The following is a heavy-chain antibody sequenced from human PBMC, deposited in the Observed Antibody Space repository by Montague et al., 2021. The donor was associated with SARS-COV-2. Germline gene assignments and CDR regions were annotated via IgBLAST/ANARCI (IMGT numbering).Heavy chain of an antibody. Sequence: SETLSLTCGVYGGSFGDDHWSWIRQPPGKGLEWIGDIKQSGSTNYNPSLKSRVTISVDTSRNQISLKLTSVAAADTAVYFCARGHLSVSIIVVVFTSASYYFDYWGQGALVTVSS. D-gene: IGHD3-22*01. J-gene: IGHJ4*02. CDR1: GGSFGDDH. V-gene: IGHV4-34*01. CDR2: IKQSGST. CDR3: ARGHLSVSIIVVVFTSASYYFDY.